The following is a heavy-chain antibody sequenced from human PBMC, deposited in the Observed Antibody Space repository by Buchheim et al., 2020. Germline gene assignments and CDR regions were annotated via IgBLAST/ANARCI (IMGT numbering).Heavy chain of an antibody. V-gene: IGHV4-59*01. D-gene: IGHD3-22*01. J-gene: IGHJ4*02. CDR1: GGSISSYF. CDR3: ARSGYDSSGYQFDH. CDR2: IYHSGTT. Sequence: QVQLQESGPGLVKPSETLSLTCTVSGGSISSYFWSWIRQPPGKGLEWIGNIYHSGTTNYNPSFNSRVTISVDTSKRQFSLKLGSVTAADTAVYYCARSGYDSSGYQFDHWGQGT.